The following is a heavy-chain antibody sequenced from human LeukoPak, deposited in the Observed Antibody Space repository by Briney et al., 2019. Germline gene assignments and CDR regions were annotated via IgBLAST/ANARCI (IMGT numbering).Heavy chain of an antibody. V-gene: IGHV1-2*06. D-gene: IGHD2-2*01. CDR3: ARDGGYCSSGTICYSRAEYHYYGLDV. Sequence: ASVKVSCKGSRYIFPDYYIYWVRQAPGQGLEWMGRINPNSGGTNYAQNFQGRVTMTRDTSISTVYMELSRLRSDDTAVYYCARDGGYCSSGTICYSRAEYHYYGLDVWGQGTTVTVSS. CDR1: RYIFPDYY. J-gene: IGHJ6*02. CDR2: INPNSGGT.